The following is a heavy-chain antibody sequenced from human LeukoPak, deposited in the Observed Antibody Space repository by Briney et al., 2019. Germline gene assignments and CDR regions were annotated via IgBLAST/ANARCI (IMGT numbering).Heavy chain of an antibody. V-gene: IGHV1-2*02. CDR1: GYTFTGYY. CDR3: ARLGYGDYWRQGYYYYYMDV. J-gene: IGHJ6*03. CDR2: INPNSGGT. D-gene: IGHD4-17*01. Sequence: ASVKVSCKASGYTFTGYYMHWVRQAPGQGLEWMGWINPNSGGTNYAQKFQGRVTMTRDTSISTAYMELSSLRSEDTAVYYCARLGYGDYWRQGYYYYYMDVWGKGTTVTISS.